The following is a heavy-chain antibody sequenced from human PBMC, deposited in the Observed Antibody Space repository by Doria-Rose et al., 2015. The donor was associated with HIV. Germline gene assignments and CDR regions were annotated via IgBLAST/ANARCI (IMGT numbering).Heavy chain of an antibody. D-gene: IGHD6-13*01. CDR2: IFSDDEG. CDR3: ARIKSSRWYHKYYFDF. Sequence: QESGPVLVKPTETLTLTCTVSGVSLSSPGMGVSWIRQPPGKALEWLANIFSDDEGSYKTSLKSRLTIPRGTSKRQVVLTMTDMDPVDTATYYCARIKSSRWYHKYYFDFWGQGTLVIVSA. J-gene: IGHJ4*02. V-gene: IGHV2-26*01. CDR1: GVSLSSPGMG.